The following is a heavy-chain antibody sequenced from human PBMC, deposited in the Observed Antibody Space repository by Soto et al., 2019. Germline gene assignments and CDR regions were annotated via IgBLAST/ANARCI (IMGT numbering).Heavy chain of an antibody. CDR2: IWYDGSNK. D-gene: IGHD1-26*01. Sequence: GGSLRLSCAASGFTFSSYGMHWVRQAPGKGLEWVAVIWYDGSNKYYADSVKGRFTISRDNSKNTLYLQMNSLRAEDTAVYYCARDRREWELLGYYYYCGMDVWGQGTTVTVSS. CDR1: GFTFSSYG. V-gene: IGHV3-33*01. CDR3: ARDRREWELLGYYYYCGMDV. J-gene: IGHJ6*02.